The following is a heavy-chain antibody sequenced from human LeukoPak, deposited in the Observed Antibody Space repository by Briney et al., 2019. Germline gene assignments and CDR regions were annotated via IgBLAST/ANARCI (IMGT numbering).Heavy chain of an antibody. CDR3: ARPDCSGDCP. CDR1: GYRFTNYW. D-gene: IGHD2-21*02. CDR2: IYPGDTDT. V-gene: IGHV5-51*01. Sequence: GESLQISCKGSGYRFTNYWIGWVRPMPGKGLEWMGIIYPGDTDTRYSPSFQGQVTLSADKSISTAYLQWSSLKASDTAMYYCARPDCSGDCPWGQGTLVTVSS. J-gene: IGHJ5*02.